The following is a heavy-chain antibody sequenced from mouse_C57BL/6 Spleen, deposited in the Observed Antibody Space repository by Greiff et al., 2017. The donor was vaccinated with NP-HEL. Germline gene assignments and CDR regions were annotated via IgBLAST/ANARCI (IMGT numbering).Heavy chain of an antibody. CDR1: GFTFSSYA. Sequence: EVKLVESGGGLVKPGGSLKLSCAASGFTFSSYAMSWVRQTPDKRLEWVATISDGGSYTYYPDNVKGRFPISRDNAKNNLYLQKSHLRSEDTSMYYCARDGRYDVGFAYWGQRTLVTVSA. D-gene: IGHD2-12*01. V-gene: IGHV5-4*01. CDR2: ISDGGSYT. J-gene: IGHJ3*01. CDR3: ARDGRYDVGFAY.